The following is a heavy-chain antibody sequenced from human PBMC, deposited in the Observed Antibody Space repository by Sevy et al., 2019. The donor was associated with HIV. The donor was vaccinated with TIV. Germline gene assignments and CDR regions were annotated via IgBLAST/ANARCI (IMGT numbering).Heavy chain of an antibody. CDR2: IRSKANSYAT. Sequence: GGSLRLSCAASGFTFSGSAMHWVRQASGKGLEWVGRIRSKANSYATAYAASVKGRFTISRDDSKNTAYLQMNSLKTEDTAVYYCTRQGGVAAAGNFDYWGQGTLVTVSS. CDR1: GFTFSGSA. CDR3: TRQGGVAAAGNFDY. V-gene: IGHV3-73*01. D-gene: IGHD6-13*01. J-gene: IGHJ4*02.